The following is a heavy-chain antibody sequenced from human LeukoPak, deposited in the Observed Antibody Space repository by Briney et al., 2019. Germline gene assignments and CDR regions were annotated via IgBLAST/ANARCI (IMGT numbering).Heavy chain of an antibody. D-gene: IGHD3-10*01. Sequence: SETLSLTCTVSGGSISSYYWSWLRQPPGKGLEWIGYIYYRGSTNYNPSLKSRVTISVDTSKNQFSLKLSSVTAADTAVYYCARGAYYGSGSYIYWGQGTLVTVSS. CDR2: IYYRGST. V-gene: IGHV4-59*01. CDR3: ARGAYYGSGSYIY. CDR1: GGSISSYY. J-gene: IGHJ4*02.